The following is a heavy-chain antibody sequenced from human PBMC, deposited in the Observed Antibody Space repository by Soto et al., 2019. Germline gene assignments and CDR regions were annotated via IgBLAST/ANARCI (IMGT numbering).Heavy chain of an antibody. CDR2: IYYSGST. CDR1: GGSISSSSYY. D-gene: IGHD3-10*01. Sequence: QLQLQESGPGLVKPSETLSLTCTVSGGSISSSSYYWGWIRQPPGKGLEWIGSIYYSGSTYYNPSLKSRVTISVDTSKNQFSLKLSSVTAADTAVYYCARHGRGWYFDLWGRGTLVTVSS. V-gene: IGHV4-39*01. J-gene: IGHJ2*01. CDR3: ARHGRGWYFDL.